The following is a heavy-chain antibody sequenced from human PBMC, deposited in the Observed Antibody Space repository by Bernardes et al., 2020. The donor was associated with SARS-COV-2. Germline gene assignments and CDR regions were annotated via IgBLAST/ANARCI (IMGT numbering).Heavy chain of an antibody. CDR2: MNPDSGHT. CDR1: GYTFTSHE. J-gene: IGHJ4*02. CDR3: ARVSSYDSVIYFYDLDF. V-gene: IGHV1-8*01. D-gene: IGHD3-22*01. Sequence: ASVKVCCKASGYTFTSHEINWVRQAPGQGLEWLGWMNPDSGHTGSPQNFRGRITMTGDTSITTAYMELSSLGPEDTAVYYCARVSSYDSVIYFYDLDFWGQGTLVTVSS.